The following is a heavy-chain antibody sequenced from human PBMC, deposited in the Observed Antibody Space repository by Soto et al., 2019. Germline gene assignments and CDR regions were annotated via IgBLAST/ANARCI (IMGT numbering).Heavy chain of an antibody. J-gene: IGHJ4*02. Sequence: EVQLVESGGGLVQPGGSLRVSCAASGFTFSSYWMHWVRQAPGKGLVWVSRINSDGSSTSYADSVKGRFTISRDNAKNTLYVQMNSLRAEDTAIYYCARMGAVAGLHYGGQGTLVPVSP. D-gene: IGHD6-19*01. CDR2: INSDGSST. CDR1: GFTFSSYW. CDR3: ARMGAVAGLHY. V-gene: IGHV3-74*01.